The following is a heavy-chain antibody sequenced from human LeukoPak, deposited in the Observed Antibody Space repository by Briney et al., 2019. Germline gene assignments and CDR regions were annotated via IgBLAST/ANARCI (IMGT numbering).Heavy chain of an antibody. J-gene: IGHJ4*02. D-gene: IGHD6-13*01. CDR2: IYHSGST. Sequence: SETLSLTCTVSGGSISSGGYYWSWIRQPPGKGLEWIGYIYHSGSTYYNPSLKSRVTISVDRSKNQFSLKLSSVTAADTAVYYCARLHAGIAAAVWGQGTLVTVSS. CDR3: ARLHAGIAAAV. V-gene: IGHV4-30-2*01. CDR1: GGSISSGGYY.